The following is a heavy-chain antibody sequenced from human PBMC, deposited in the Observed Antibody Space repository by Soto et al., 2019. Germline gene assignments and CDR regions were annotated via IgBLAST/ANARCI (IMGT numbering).Heavy chain of an antibody. J-gene: IGHJ4*02. CDR1: GDTLSTYY. CDR2: INPSSGKT. CDR3: ARGVGYSDSSGYPVDY. D-gene: IGHD3-22*01. Sequence: VQLVQSGAEVKRPGASVKISCKASGDTLSTYYMHWARQAPGQGLEWMGIINPSSGKTNYPQKFQGRVTMTRDTSTTTVYMELSTLISEDTAMYYCARGVGYSDSSGYPVDYWGQGTLVTVSS. V-gene: IGHV1-46*03.